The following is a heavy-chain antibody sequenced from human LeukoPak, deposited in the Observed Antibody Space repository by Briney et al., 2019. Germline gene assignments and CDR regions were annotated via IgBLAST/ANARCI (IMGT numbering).Heavy chain of an antibody. Sequence: GGSLRLSCAASGFMFSSYAMGWVRQAPGNGLEWVAGISGSGAITYYADSVNGRFSISRDNSKNTVSLQVNSLRAEDTAVYYCAKDLHGEVPDYFDYWGQGTLVTVSS. CDR2: ISGSGAIT. J-gene: IGHJ4*02. CDR3: AKDLHGEVPDYFDY. V-gene: IGHV3-23*01. CDR1: GFMFSSYA. D-gene: IGHD3-3*01.